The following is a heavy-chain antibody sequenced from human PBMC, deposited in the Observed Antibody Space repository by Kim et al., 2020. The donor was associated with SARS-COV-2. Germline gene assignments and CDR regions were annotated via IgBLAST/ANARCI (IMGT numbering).Heavy chain of an antibody. D-gene: IGHD5-18*01. Sequence: SVKVSCKASGGTFHSFLISWVRQAPGQGLEWVGGIIPIYGPPNYAQKFQGRVTITADESTSTDYMEMSSLRSEDTAVYYCASDTAWGTAVEAITYTMDVWGQGTTVTVSS. CDR1: GGTFHSFL. J-gene: IGHJ6*02. V-gene: IGHV1-69*13. CDR3: ASDTAWGTAVEAITYTMDV. CDR2: IIPIYGPP.